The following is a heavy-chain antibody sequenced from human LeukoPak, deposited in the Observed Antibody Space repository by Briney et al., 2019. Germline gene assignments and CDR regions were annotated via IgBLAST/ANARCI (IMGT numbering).Heavy chain of an antibody. Sequence: SETLSLTCAVYGGPFSEYYWRWVRQPPGKGLGWSGEINNGGSTNSHASLTSRVPILLDKSKNQFSLQLSSVTAADTAVYYCARGFDYSRYYGMDVWGQGTTVTVSS. CDR1: GGPFSEYY. CDR3: ARGFDYSRYYGMDV. D-gene: IGHD4-4*01. CDR2: INNGGST. V-gene: IGHV4-34*01. J-gene: IGHJ6*02.